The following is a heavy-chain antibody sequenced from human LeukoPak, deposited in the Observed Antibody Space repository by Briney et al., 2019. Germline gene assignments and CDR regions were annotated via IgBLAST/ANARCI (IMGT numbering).Heavy chain of an antibody. CDR3: AKERSATITMIVGFDY. D-gene: IGHD3-22*01. J-gene: IGHJ4*02. CDR2: ISYDGSNK. CDR1: GFSFSSYW. Sequence: GGSLRLSCAASGFSFSSYWMSWVRQVPGKGLEWVAVISYDGSNKYYADSVKGRFTISRDNSKNTLYLQMNSLRAEDTAVYYCAKERSATITMIVGFDYWGQGTLVTVSS. V-gene: IGHV3-30*18.